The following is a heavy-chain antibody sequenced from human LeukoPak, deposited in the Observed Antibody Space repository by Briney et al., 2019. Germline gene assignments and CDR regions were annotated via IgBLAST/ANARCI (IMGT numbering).Heavy chain of an antibody. CDR3: AKGRAVGTTFVFDY. J-gene: IGHJ4*02. CDR2: IIGSGGST. D-gene: IGHD1-26*01. CDR1: GFTFSSYA. Sequence: GGSLRLSCAASGFTFSSYAMSWVRQAPGKGLEWVSGIIGSGGSTYYADSVKGRLTISRDNSKNTLYLQMNSLRAEDTAVYYCAKGRAVGTTFVFDYWGQGTLVTVSS. V-gene: IGHV3-23*01.